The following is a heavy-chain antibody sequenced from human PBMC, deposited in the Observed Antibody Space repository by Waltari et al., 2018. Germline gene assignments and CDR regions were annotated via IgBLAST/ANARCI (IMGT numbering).Heavy chain of an antibody. V-gene: IGHV1-8*01. CDR2: MNPNSGNT. D-gene: IGHD3-3*01. J-gene: IGHJ5*02. CDR1: GYTFTSYD. Sequence: QVQLVQSGAEVKKPGASVKVSCTASGYTFTSYDINWVRQATGQGRAWMGWMNPNSGNTGYAQKFQGRVTMTRNTSISTAYMELSSLRSEDTAVYYCARGEGLLTIFGVVRGENWFDPWGQGTLVTVSS. CDR3: ARGEGLLTIFGVVRGENWFDP.